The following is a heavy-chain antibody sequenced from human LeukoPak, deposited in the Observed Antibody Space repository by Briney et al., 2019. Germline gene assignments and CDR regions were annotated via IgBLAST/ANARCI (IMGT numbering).Heavy chain of an antibody. J-gene: IGHJ4*02. V-gene: IGHV3-23*01. CDR1: GFTFSSSA. CDR2: IGADGATT. CDR3: AKYFGSGSYDF. Sequence: HPGGSLRLSCAASGFTFSSSAMNRVRQAPGKGLEWVSHIGADGATTYYADSVKGRFTISRDNSKNTLYLQIDSLSADDTAVYHCAKYFGSGSYDFWGQGTLVTVSS. D-gene: IGHD3-10*01.